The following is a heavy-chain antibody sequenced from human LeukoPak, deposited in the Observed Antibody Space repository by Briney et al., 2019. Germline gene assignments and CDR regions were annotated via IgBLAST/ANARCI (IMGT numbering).Heavy chain of an antibody. CDR3: ARDRGYYYDY. CDR1: GFTFGDYA. CDR2: TSYDESNK. D-gene: IGHD3-10*01. V-gene: IGHV3-30*04. J-gene: IGHJ4*02. Sequence: PGGSLRLTCSASGFTFGDYAMHWVRQAPGKGLEWVAVTSYDESNKYYADSVKGRFTISRDNAKNSLYLQMNSLRDEDTAVYYCARDRGYYYDYWGQGTLVTVSS.